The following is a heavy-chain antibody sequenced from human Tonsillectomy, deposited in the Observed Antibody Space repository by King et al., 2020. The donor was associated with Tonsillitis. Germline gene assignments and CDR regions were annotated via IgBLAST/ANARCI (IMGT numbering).Heavy chain of an antibody. J-gene: IGHJ4*02. CDR2: IIPILGIA. V-gene: IGHV1-69*09. D-gene: IGHD3-3*01. CDR1: GGTFSSYA. Sequence: QVQLVQSGAEVKKPGSSVKVSCKASGGTFSSYAISWVRQAPGQGLEWMGRIIPILGIANYAQKFQGRVTITADKSTSTAYMELSSLRSEDTAVYYCASNVPYYDFWGGSPGFDYWGQGTLVTVSS. CDR3: ASNVPYYDFWGGSPGFDY.